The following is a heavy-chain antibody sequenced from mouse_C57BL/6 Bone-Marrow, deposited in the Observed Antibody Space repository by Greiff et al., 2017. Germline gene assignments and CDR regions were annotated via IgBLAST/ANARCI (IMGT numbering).Heavy chain of an antibody. Sequence: QVQLQQPGAELVKPGASVKLSCKASGYTFTSYWMHWVKQRPGQGLVWIGEIDPSDRYTNYNQKFKGKATLTVDTSSSTAYMQLSSLTSEDSAVYYCAREGASYYSNLAYWGQGTLVTVSA. CDR3: AREGASYYSNLAY. J-gene: IGHJ3*01. D-gene: IGHD2-5*01. V-gene: IGHV1-50*01. CDR1: GYTFTSYW. CDR2: IDPSDRYT.